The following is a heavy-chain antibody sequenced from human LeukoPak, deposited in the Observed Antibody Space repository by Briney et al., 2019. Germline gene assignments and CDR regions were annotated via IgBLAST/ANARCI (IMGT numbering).Heavy chain of an antibody. CDR3: AKAPGGIQLWLKLYYFDY. J-gene: IGHJ4*02. CDR1: GFTVSSNY. Sequence: AGGSLRLSCAASGFTVSSNYMNWVRQAPGKGLEWVSILYSGGNTHYADSVKGRFTISRDNSKNTVYLQMNSLRAEDTAVYYCAKAPGGIQLWLKLYYFDYWGQGTLVTVSS. D-gene: IGHD5-18*01. CDR2: LYSGGNT. V-gene: IGHV3-53*01.